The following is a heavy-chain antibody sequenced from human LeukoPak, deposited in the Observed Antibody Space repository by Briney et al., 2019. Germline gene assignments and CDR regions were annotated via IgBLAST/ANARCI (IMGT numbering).Heavy chain of an antibody. V-gene: IGHV1-69*13. CDR2: VIPVFGTA. Sequence: SVKVSCKASGYTFTGYYLHWVRQAPGQGLEWRGGVIPVFGTADYAQKFQGRVSITADESTNMAYMELHSLRFEDTAVYYCARAAINGRVYYFDFWGQGTLVTVSS. D-gene: IGHD1-20*01. CDR3: ARAAINGRVYYFDF. J-gene: IGHJ4*02. CDR1: GYTFTGYY.